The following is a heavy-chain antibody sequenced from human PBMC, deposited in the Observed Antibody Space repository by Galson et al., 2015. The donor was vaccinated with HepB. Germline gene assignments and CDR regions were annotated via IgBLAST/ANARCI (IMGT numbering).Heavy chain of an antibody. J-gene: IGHJ6*02. CDR1: GYTFTSYA. V-gene: IGHV1-3*01. D-gene: IGHD3-10*01. CDR3: AGDKYGSGGEYGMDV. Sequence: SVKVSCKASGYTFTSYAMHWVRQAPGQRLEWMGWINAGNGNTKYSQKFQGRVTITRDTSASTAYMELSSLRSEDTAVYYCAGDKYGSGGEYGMDVWGQGTTVTVSS. CDR2: INAGNGNT.